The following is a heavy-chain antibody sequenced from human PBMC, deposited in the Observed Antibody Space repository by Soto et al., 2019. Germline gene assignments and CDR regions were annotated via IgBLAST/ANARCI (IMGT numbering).Heavy chain of an antibody. CDR3: AKENRDCYWWGEH. CDR1: GFTFGDYA. J-gene: IGHJ4*02. CDR2: VSASGPST. V-gene: IGHV3-23*01. Sequence: EVRLLESGGGLVQPGGSLRLSCAASGFTFGDYAMSWVRHAPGKGLEWVSTVSASGPSTYYADSVKGRFTISRDNSRSTLYLQMNRPSAYDTALYYCAKENRDCYWWGEHWGQGTRVTGSS. D-gene: IGHD2-21*02.